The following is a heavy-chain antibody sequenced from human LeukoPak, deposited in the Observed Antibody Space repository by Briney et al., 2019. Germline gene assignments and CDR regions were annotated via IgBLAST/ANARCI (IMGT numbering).Heavy chain of an antibody. V-gene: IGHV3-20*04. Sequence: PGGSLRLSCAASGFTFDDYGMSWVRQAPGKGLEWVSGINWNGSSTGYADSVKGRFTISRDNAKNSLYLQMNSLRAEDTALYYCAREQMYYYDSSGYHGGYFDYWGQGTLVTVSS. D-gene: IGHD3-22*01. CDR1: GFTFDDYG. CDR3: AREQMYYYDSSGYHGGYFDY. J-gene: IGHJ4*02. CDR2: INWNGSST.